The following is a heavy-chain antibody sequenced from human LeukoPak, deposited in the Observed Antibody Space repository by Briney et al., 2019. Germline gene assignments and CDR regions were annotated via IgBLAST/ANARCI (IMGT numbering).Heavy chain of an antibody. CDR3: ARGPFWSGYYDD. Sequence: GGSLRLSCAASGFTFSDYYMSWIGQAPGQGLEGVSYISSSGSTIYSTDSVKGRFTISRDNAKNSLYLQMNSLKAEDTAVYYCARGPFWSGYYDDWGQGTLVTVSS. V-gene: IGHV3-11*01. CDR1: GFTFSDYY. J-gene: IGHJ4*02. D-gene: IGHD3-3*01. CDR2: ISSSGSTI.